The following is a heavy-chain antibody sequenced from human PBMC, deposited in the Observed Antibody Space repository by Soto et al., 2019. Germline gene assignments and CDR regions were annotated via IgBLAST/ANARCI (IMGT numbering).Heavy chain of an antibody. D-gene: IGHD3-10*01. J-gene: IGHJ6*02. CDR1: GFTFDDYA. V-gene: IGHV3-9*01. CDR2: INWNSGRI. CDR3: AKDRGSGSYAANYYYSDMDV. Sequence: EEQLVESGGGLVQPGRSLRLSCVASGFTFDDYAMHWVRQVPGKGLEWVSGINWNSGRIGYADSVRGRFTISRDNAKTSLYLQMNNLRTEDTALYYCAKDRGSGSYAANYYYSDMDVWGQGTTVTVSS.